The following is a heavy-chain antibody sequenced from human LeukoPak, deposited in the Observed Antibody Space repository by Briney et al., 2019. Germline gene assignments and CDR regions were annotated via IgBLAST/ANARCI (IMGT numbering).Heavy chain of an antibody. CDR2: IYPGDSDT. D-gene: IGHD2-2*02. Sequence: GESLQISFKGSGYSFTSYWIGWGRPMPGKGLEWMGIIYPGDSDTRYSPSFQGQVTISADKSISTAYLQWSSLKASDTAMYYCARNHHYCSSTSCYIGDAFDIWGQGTMVTVSS. J-gene: IGHJ3*02. CDR3: ARNHHYCSSTSCYIGDAFDI. V-gene: IGHV5-51*01. CDR1: GYSFTSYW.